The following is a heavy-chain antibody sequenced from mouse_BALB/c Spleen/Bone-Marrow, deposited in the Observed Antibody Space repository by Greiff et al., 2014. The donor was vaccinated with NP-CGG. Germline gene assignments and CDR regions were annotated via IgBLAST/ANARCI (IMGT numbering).Heavy chain of an antibody. CDR1: GFTFSDYY. Sequence: VQRVESGGGLVKPGGSLKLSCAASGFTFSDYYMYWVRQTPEKRLEWVATISDGGSYTYYPDSVKGRFTISRDIAKNNLYLQMSSLKSEDTAMYYCARDRGVQGYAMDYWGQGTSVTVSS. CDR2: ISDGGSYT. D-gene: IGHD2-14*01. V-gene: IGHV5-4*02. CDR3: ARDRGVQGYAMDY. J-gene: IGHJ4*01.